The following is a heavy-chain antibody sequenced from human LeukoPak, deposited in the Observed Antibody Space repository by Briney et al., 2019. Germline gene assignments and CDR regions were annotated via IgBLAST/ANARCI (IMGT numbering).Heavy chain of an antibody. CDR2: IYHSGST. Sequence: SQTLSLTCAVSGGSISSGGYSWSWIQQPPGKGLEWIGYIYHSGSTYYNPSLKSRVTISVDRSKNQFSLKLSSVTAADTAVYYCARAIGYASSGYGIPYYFDYWGQGTLVTVSS. CDR3: ARAIGYASSGYGIPYYFDY. CDR1: GGSISSGGYS. D-gene: IGHD3-22*01. V-gene: IGHV4-30-2*01. J-gene: IGHJ4*02.